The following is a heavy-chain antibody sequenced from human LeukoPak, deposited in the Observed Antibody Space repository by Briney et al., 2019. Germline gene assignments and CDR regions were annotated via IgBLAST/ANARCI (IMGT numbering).Heavy chain of an antibody. Sequence: PGGSLRLSCAASGFTFSSYAMNWVRQAPGKGLEWVSGIRGSGGDTYYADSVKGRFTISRDNSKNTLYLQMNSLRAEDTAVYYCAKGDISGWYSFDYWGQGTLVTVSS. CDR2: IRGSGGDT. J-gene: IGHJ4*02. CDR1: GFTFSSYA. CDR3: AKGDISGWYSFDY. V-gene: IGHV3-23*01. D-gene: IGHD6-19*01.